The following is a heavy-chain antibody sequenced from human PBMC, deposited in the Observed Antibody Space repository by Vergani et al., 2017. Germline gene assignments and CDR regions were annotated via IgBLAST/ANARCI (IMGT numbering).Heavy chain of an antibody. Sequence: QITLKESDPTLVKPTQTLTLTCTFSGFSLSSSGVGVGWIRQPPGKALQWLALIYWNDDERYSPSLKSRVTITKDTSKNEVILTMATMDPVDTATYYCVHRLGYFDWDGAFDVWGPGTMVTVSS. CDR2: IYWNDDE. V-gene: IGHV2-5*01. J-gene: IGHJ3*01. CDR1: GFSLSSSGVG. D-gene: IGHD3-9*01. CDR3: VHRLGYFDWDGAFDV.